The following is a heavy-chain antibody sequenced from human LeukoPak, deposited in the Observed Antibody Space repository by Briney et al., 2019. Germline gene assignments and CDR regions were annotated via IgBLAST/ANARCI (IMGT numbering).Heavy chain of an antibody. CDR2: ISGSGGTT. J-gene: IGHJ4*02. V-gene: IGHV3-23*01. Sequence: GGSLRLSCAASGFTFSTYAITWVRQAPGTGLEWVSTISGSGGTTYYAESVKGRFTISRDNSRNTLYLQLNSLRAEDTAVYYCAKNDPIVGATYFDYWGQGTLVTVSS. CDR3: AKNDPIVGATYFDY. CDR1: GFTFSTYA. D-gene: IGHD1-26*01.